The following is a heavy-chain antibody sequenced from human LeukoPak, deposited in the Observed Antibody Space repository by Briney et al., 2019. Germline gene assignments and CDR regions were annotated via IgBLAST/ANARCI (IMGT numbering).Heavy chain of an antibody. CDR1: GFTFSSYA. J-gene: IGHJ4*02. Sequence: GGSLRLSCAAFGFTFSSYAMSWVRQAPGKGLEWVSAISGSGGSTYYADSVKGRFTISRDNSKNTLYLQMNSLKTEDTAVYYCTTGLRAADTNWGLGTLVTVSS. CDR2: ISGSGGST. V-gene: IGHV3-23*01. CDR3: TTGLRAADTN. D-gene: IGHD6-13*01.